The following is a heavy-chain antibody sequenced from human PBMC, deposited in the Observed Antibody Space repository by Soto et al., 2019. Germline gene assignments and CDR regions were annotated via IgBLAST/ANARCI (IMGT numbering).Heavy chain of an antibody. CDR1: GYTFASYA. V-gene: IGHV1-18*01. CDR3: ARDPPPPDY. J-gene: IGHJ4*02. CDR2: ISAYNGNT. Sequence: QVQLVQSGAEVKKPWASVKVSCKASGYTFASYAISWMRQAPGQGLEWMGWISAYNGNTNYAQKLQGRVTRTTDTSTSTAYMELRSLSSDDTAVDSGARDPPPPDYWGQGTLVTVSS.